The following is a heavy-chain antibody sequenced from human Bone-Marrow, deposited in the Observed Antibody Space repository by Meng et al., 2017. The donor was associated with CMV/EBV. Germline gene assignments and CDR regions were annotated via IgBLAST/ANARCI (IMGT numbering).Heavy chain of an antibody. Sequence: ASVKVSCKASGYVFSDYYVHYIRQAPGQGLEWMGWIKGSSGDTNLAQKFQGRVTMTRDRSINTAYMEMSWLRSDDTAVYYCARDHDYSSPEYWGQGTLVTVSS. CDR1: GYVFSDYY. V-gene: IGHV1-2*02. D-gene: IGHD4-11*01. CDR3: ARDHDYSSPEY. J-gene: IGHJ4*02. CDR2: IKGSSGDT.